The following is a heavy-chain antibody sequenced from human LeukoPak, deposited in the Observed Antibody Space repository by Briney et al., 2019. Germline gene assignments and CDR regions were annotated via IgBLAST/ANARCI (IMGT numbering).Heavy chain of an antibody. CDR2: ISGGSTYT. J-gene: IGHJ6*02. V-gene: IGHV3-11*06. CDR1: GFTFKDYY. Sequence: GGSLRLSCAGSGFTFKDYYLNWIRQAPGKGLEWVSYISGGSTYTNYANSVKGRFTISRDNARNSLFLQMNSLTAEDTAIYYCARSLISAVIGMDVWGQGTAVTVSS. CDR3: ARSLISAVIGMDV. D-gene: IGHD3-3*01.